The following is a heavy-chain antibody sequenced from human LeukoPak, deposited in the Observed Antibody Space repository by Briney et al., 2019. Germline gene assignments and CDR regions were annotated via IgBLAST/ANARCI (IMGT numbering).Heavy chain of an antibody. CDR1: GVSFSSYY. J-gene: IGHJ4*02. V-gene: IGHV4-59*08. D-gene: IGHD2-21*02. CDR3: ARTASSDD. CDR2: IYYSGST. Sequence: SETLSLTRTVPGVSFSSYYWNWVRQPPGKGLEWIGYIYYSGSTNYHPSLKSRVTISVDTSKNQFSLKLSSVTAADTAVYYCARTASSDDWGQGSLVT.